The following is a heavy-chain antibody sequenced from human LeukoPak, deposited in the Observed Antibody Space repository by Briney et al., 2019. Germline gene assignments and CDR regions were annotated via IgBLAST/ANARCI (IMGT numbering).Heavy chain of an antibody. Sequence: GGSLRLSCAASGFTVSSNYMSWVRQAPGKGLEWVSVIYSGGSTYYADSVKGRFTISRDNSKNTLYLQMNSLRAEDTAVYYCARYYYDSSGYYAANWFDPWGQGTLVTVSS. CDR3: ARYYYDSSGYYAANWFDP. CDR2: IYSGGST. J-gene: IGHJ5*02. D-gene: IGHD3-22*01. V-gene: IGHV3-66*01. CDR1: GFTVSSNY.